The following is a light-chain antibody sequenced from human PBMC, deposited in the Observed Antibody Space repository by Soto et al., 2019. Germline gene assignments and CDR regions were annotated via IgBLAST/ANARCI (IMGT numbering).Light chain of an antibody. V-gene: IGKV3-20*01. CDR1: QSVSSRY. Sequence: ETVLTQSPGTQSLSPGERATLSCRASQSVSSRYLARYQQKPGQAPRLLIYGASNRATGIPDRFSGSGSGTEVTLTISRLEPEDFAVYYCQQYITSPPMYTFGEGTKLAIK. J-gene: IGKJ2*01. CDR3: QQYITSPPMYT. CDR2: GAS.